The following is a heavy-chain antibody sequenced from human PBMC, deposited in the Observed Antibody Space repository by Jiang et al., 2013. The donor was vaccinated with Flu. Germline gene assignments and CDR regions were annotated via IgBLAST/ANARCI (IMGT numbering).Heavy chain of an antibody. CDR3: AGYGGNSQYYFDY. J-gene: IGHJ4*02. CDR2: INHSGST. CDR1: GYSISSGYY. V-gene: IGHV4-38-2*01. D-gene: IGHD4-23*01. Sequence: KPSETLSLTCAVSGYSISSGYYWGWIRQPPGKGLEWIGSINHSGSTNYNPSLKSRVTISVDTSKNQFSLKLSSVTAADTAVYYCAGYGGNSQYYFDYWGQGTLVTVSS.